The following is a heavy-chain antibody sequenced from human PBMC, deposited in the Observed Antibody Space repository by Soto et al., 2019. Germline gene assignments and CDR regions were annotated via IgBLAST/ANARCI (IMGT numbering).Heavy chain of an antibody. J-gene: IGHJ5*02. CDR2: ISGSGGST. D-gene: IGHD3-22*01. CDR1: GFTFSSYA. CDR3: ATVTYYYDSSGYLA. Sequence: EVQLLESGGGLVQPGGSLRLSCAASGFTFSSYAMSWVRQAPGKGLEWVSAISGSGGSTYYADSVKGRFTISRDNSKNTLHLKMNSLSAEDTAVYYCATVTYYYDSSGYLAWGQGTLVTVSS. V-gene: IGHV3-23*01.